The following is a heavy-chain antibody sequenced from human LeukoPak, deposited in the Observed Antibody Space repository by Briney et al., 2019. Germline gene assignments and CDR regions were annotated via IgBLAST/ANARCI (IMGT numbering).Heavy chain of an antibody. CDR2: IWYDGSNE. CDR3: AKDCGSSWLHREADTDY. CDR1: GFTFSNYG. V-gene: IGHV3-33*06. J-gene: IGHJ4*02. D-gene: IGHD6-13*01. Sequence: PGGSLRLSCVASGFTFSNYGMHWVRQAPGKGLEWVAVIWYDGSNEYYADSVKGRFTISRDISKNTLYLQMNSLRADDTAVYYCAKDCGSSWLHREADTDYWGQGTLVTVSS.